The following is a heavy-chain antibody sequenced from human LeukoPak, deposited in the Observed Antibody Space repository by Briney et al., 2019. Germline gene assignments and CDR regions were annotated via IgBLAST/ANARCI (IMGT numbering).Heavy chain of an antibody. CDR2: INHSGST. D-gene: IGHD3-10*01. CDR1: GVSFSAYY. Sequence: PSETLSLTCAVYGVSFSAYYWSWIRQPPGKGLEWIGEINHSGSTSYNPSLKSRVTISVDTSKNQFSLKLNSVTAADTAVYYCARNRYYYGSGNYGVPNWFDPWGQGNLVTVSS. V-gene: IGHV4-34*01. CDR3: ARNRYYYGSGNYGVPNWFDP. J-gene: IGHJ5*02.